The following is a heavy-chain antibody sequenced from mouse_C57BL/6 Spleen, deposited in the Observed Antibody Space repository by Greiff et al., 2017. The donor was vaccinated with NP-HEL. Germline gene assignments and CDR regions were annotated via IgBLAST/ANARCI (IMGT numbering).Heavy chain of an antibody. CDR2: IYPGSGNT. J-gene: IGHJ2*01. Sequence: QVQLQHSGPELVKPGASVKISCKASGYSFTSYYIHWVKQRPGQGLEWIGWIYPGSGNTKYNEKFKGKATLTADTSSSTAYMQLSSLTSEDSAVYYCARGVTGYFDYWGQGTTLTVSS. CDR3: ARGVTGYFDY. V-gene: IGHV1-66*01. D-gene: IGHD2-2*01. CDR1: GYSFTSYY.